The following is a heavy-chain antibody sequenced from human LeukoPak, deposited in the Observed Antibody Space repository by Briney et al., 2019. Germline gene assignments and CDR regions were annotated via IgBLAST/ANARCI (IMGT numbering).Heavy chain of an antibody. CDR3: ARGFCSGGSCYLFDS. D-gene: IGHD2-15*01. CDR1: GGSISGSY. CDR2: IYSSGST. V-gene: IGHV4-4*07. J-gene: IGHJ4*02. Sequence: SETLSLTCTVSGGSISGSYWSWIRQPAGKGLEWIGRIYSSGSTNYNPSLKSRVTMSVDTSKNQVSLKLNSVTAADTAVYYCARGFCSGGSCYLFDSWGQATLVTVSS.